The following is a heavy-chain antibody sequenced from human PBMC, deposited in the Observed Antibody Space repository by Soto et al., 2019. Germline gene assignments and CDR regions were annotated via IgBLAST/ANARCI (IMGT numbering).Heavy chain of an antibody. V-gene: IGHV3-30*18. Sequence: QVQLVESGGDVVQPGRSLRLSCEASGFTFSSYGMHWVRQAPGKGLEWVAVISYDGSNKYYADSVKGRFTISRDNSKNTLYLQMNSLRAEDTAVYYWAKDHGYYYYGMDVWGQGTTVTVS. CDR1: GFTFSSYG. CDR3: AKDHGYYYYGMDV. J-gene: IGHJ6*02. CDR2: ISYDGSNK. D-gene: IGHD2-8*01.